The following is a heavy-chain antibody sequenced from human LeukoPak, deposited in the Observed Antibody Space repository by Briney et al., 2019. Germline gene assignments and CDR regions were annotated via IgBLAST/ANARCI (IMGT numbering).Heavy chain of an antibody. J-gene: IGHJ4*02. CDR1: GGSISSSSYY. CDR2: IYYSGST. V-gene: IGHV4-39*02. Sequence: SETLSLTCTVSGGSISSSSYYWGWIRQPPGKGLEWIGSIYYSGSTYYNPSLKSRVSISVDTSKNQFSLKLSSVTAADTALYYCAREDGYCSGGSCYSWGQGTLVTVSS. D-gene: IGHD2-15*01. CDR3: AREDGYCSGGSCYS.